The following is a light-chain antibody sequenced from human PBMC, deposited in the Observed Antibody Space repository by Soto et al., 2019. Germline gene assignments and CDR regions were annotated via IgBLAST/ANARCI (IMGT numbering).Light chain of an antibody. V-gene: IGLV1-36*01. Sequence: QSVLTQPPSVSEAPRQRVTISCSGSSSNIGKNAVNWYQQLPVEAPKLLIYYDDLLPSGVSGRFSGSRSGTSASLAISGLQSEDEGVYYCSAWDDSLNGVLFGGGTKLTVL. CDR1: SSNIGKNA. J-gene: IGLJ3*02. CDR3: SAWDDSLNGVL. CDR2: YDD.